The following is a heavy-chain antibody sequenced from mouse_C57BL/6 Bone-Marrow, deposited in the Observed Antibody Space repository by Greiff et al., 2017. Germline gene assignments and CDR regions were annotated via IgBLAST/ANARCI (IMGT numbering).Heavy chain of an antibody. Sequence: EVKLVESGGGLVQPGGSLSLSCAASGFTFTDYYMSWFRQPPGKALEWLGFFRNKANGYTTVYSASVKGRFTISRDNSQSILYLQMNALRAEDSATYYCARYKAGDLLWLRRLYYYAMDYWGQGTSVTVSS. D-gene: IGHD2-2*01. CDR3: ARYKAGDLLWLRRLYYYAMDY. CDR2: FRNKANGYTT. J-gene: IGHJ4*01. V-gene: IGHV7-3*01. CDR1: GFTFTDYY.